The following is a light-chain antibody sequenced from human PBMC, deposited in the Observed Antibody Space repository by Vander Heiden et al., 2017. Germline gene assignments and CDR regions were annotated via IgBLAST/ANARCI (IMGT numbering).Light chain of an antibody. CDR1: TGAVTSGNS. CDR2: STD. CDR3: LLHYGGDWV. V-gene: IGLV7-43*01. Sequence: QNVVTQEPSLTVSPGGTITLTCASSTGAVTSGNSPNWFQQKPGQAPRALIYSTDKRHSWTSARFSGSLLGGKAALTLSGAQPEDEAEYYCLLHYGGDWVFGGGTKLTVL. J-gene: IGLJ3*02.